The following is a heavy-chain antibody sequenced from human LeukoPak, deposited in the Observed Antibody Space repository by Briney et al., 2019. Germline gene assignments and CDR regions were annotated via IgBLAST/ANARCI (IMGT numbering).Heavy chain of an antibody. CDR3: AKDTLSRYCSGGSRPPSYYYYGMDV. CDR1: GFTFDDYA. J-gene: IGHJ6*02. D-gene: IGHD2-15*01. V-gene: IGHV3-9*01. Sequence: GGSLRLSCAASGFTFDDYAMHWVRQAPGKGLEWVSGISWNSGSIGYADSVKGRFTISRDNAKNSLYLQMNSLRAEDTALYYCAKDTLSRYCSGGSRPPSYYYYGMDVWGQGTTVTVSS. CDR2: ISWNSGSI.